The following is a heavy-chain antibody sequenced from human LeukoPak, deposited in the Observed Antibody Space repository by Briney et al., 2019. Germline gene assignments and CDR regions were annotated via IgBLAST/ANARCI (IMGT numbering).Heavy chain of an antibody. Sequence: ASVKVSCKASGYTFTGYYMHWVRQAPGQGLEWMGWINPNSGGTNYAQKFQGWVTMTRDTSISTAYMELSRLRSDDTAVYYCARARQHSSSWYAPMDAFDIWGQGTMVTVSS. CDR1: GYTFTGYY. CDR2: INPNSGGT. V-gene: IGHV1-2*04. CDR3: ARARQHSSSWYAPMDAFDI. D-gene: IGHD6-13*01. J-gene: IGHJ3*02.